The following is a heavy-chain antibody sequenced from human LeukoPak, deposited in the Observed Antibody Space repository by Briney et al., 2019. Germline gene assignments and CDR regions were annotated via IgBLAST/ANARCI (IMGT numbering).Heavy chain of an antibody. CDR1: GFTFSRYG. V-gene: IGHV3-15*01. J-gene: IGHJ4*02. D-gene: IGHD4-17*01. Sequence: PGGSLRLSCAASGFTFSRYGMHWVRQAPGKGLEWVGRIKSKTDGETRDYAAPVKGRFTISRDDSKNTLYLQMNSLKTEDTAMYYCATDYGDYLFDSWGQGTLVTVSS. CDR3: ATDYGDYLFDS. CDR2: IKSKTDGETR.